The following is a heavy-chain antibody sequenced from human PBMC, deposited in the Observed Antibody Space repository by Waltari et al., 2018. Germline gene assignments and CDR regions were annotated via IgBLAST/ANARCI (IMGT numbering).Heavy chain of an antibody. CDR1: GSISSTTYY. J-gene: IGHJ3*02. Sequence: QLQLQESGPGLVKPSETLSLTCTVSGSISSTTYYWGWISQPPGKELEWIGCMSSSGHTYYNPSLKSRVTISVDTSKNQFSLRLSSVTAADTAVYYCARRSRGSESYAFGAFDIWGQGTMVIVSS. D-gene: IGHD1-26*01. V-gene: IGHV4-39*01. CDR2: MSSSGHT. CDR3: ARRSRGSESYAFGAFDI.